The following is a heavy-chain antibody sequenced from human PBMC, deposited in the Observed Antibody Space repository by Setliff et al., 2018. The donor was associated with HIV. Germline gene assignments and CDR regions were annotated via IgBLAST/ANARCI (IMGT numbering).Heavy chain of an antibody. Sequence: SETLSLTCTVSGDSTSSYSWNWIRQSPGGGLEWIGFIFSSGSTKYNPSLQSRVTMSIDTSKNQFSLRLTSVTAADTAVYYCARRIDDSGSFPDKNWFDTWGQGSLVTVSS. CDR3: ARRIDDSGSFPDKNWFDT. CDR1: GDSTSSYS. CDR2: IFSSGST. V-gene: IGHV4-4*09. J-gene: IGHJ5*02. D-gene: IGHD3-10*01.